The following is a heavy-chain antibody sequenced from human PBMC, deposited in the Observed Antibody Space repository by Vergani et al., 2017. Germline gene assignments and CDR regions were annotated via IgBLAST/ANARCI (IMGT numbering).Heavy chain of an antibody. D-gene: IGHD1/OR15-1a*01. J-gene: IGHJ5*02. CDR2: ISDGGETK. V-gene: IGHV3-11*01. Sequence: QVQLVASGGGLVRPGGSLRLSCAASGFIFSDYYMTWIRQTPGKGLEWLAHISDGGETKMYAESLKGRFTVSRDNTKNLLILQMKTLKVDDTATYYCGRKQSPASLMDKPIDPWGQGTLVTVSS. CDR3: GRKQSPASLMDKPIDP. CDR1: GFIFSDYY.